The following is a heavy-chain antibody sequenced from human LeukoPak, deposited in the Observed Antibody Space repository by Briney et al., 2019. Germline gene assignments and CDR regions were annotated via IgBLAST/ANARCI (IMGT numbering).Heavy chain of an antibody. CDR3: ARAREGSLLWFGEPLNYYMDV. CDR1: GGSFSGYY. Sequence: SETLSLTCAVYGGSFSGYYWSWIRQPPGKGLEWIGEINHSGSTNYNPSLKSRVTISVDTSKNQFSLKLSSVTAADTAVYYRARAREGSLLWFGEPLNYYMDVWGKGTTVTVSS. J-gene: IGHJ6*03. CDR2: INHSGST. V-gene: IGHV4-34*01. D-gene: IGHD3-10*01.